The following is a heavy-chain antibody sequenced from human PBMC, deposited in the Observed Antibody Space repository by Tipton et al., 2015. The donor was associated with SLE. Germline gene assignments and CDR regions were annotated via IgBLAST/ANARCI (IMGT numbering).Heavy chain of an antibody. CDR3: ARESRYYESTSYSDAFDI. CDR1: GGSLSGHY. Sequence: TLSLTCSVSGGSLSGHYWSWIRQTPGMRLEWIGYIYFSGSTNYNPSFSGRVTISLDRSADQVSLHLDAVTAADTAVYYCARESRYYESTSYSDAFDIWGRGTTVVVSS. D-gene: IGHD3-22*01. V-gene: IGHV4-59*11. CDR2: IYFSGST. J-gene: IGHJ3*02.